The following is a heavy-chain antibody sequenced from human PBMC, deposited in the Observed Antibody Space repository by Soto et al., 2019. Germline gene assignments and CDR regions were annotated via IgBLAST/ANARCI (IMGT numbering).Heavy chain of an antibody. D-gene: IGHD2-15*01. Sequence: GASVKVSCKASGYTFTSYYMHWARQAPGQGLEWMGIINPSGGSTSYAQKFQGRVTMTRDTSTSTVYMELSSLRSEDTAVYYCARDGVDIVVVVAATPNYYYYGMDVWGQGTTVTVSS. CDR2: INPSGGST. CDR1: GYTFTSYY. V-gene: IGHV1-46*01. CDR3: ARDGVDIVVVVAATPNYYYYGMDV. J-gene: IGHJ6*02.